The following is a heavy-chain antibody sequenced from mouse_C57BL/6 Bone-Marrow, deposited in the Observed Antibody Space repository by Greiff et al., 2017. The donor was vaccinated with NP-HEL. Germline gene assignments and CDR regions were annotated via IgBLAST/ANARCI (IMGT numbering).Heavy chain of an antibody. CDR2: INPSTGGT. V-gene: IGHV1-43*01. CDR3: ARFYYDYEREYYFDD. D-gene: IGHD2-4*01. Sequence: VQLQQSGPELVKPGASVKISCKASGYSFTGYYMHWVKQSSEKSLEWIGEINPSTGGTSYNQKFKGKATLTVDKSSSTAYMQLKSLTSEDSAVYYCARFYYDYEREYYFDDWGQGTTLTVSS. CDR1: GYSFTGYY. J-gene: IGHJ2*01.